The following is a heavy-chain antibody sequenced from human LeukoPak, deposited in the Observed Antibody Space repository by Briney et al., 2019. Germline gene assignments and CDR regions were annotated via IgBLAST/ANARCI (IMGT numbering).Heavy chain of an antibody. CDR2: IHYSGTT. CDR1: GGSINNYY. CDR3: ARDRRYRSGDNYYLHYFDS. D-gene: IGHD2-15*01. Sequence: SETLSLTCSVSGGSINNYYWSWIRRSPGQGLEWIGYIHYSGTTNYNPSFKGRLTISVDTSRDQFSLKLNPVTAADTAIYYCARDRRYRSGDNYYLHYFDSWGQGTLVTVSS. J-gene: IGHJ4*02. V-gene: IGHV4-59*01.